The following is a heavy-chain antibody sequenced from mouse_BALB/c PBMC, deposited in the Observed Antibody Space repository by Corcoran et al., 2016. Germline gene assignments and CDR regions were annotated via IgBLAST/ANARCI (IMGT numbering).Heavy chain of an antibody. CDR3: ARSDGYFPYAMDY. V-gene: IGHV9-1*02. CDR1: GYTFTNYG. J-gene: IGHJ4*01. D-gene: IGHD2-3*01. CDR2: INTYTGEP. Sequence: QIQLVQSGPELKKPGETVKISCKASGYTFTNYGMNWVKQAPGKGLKWMGWINTYTGEPTYADDFKGRFAFSLETSASTAYLQINNLKNEDMATYFCARSDGYFPYAMDYWGQGTSVTVSS.